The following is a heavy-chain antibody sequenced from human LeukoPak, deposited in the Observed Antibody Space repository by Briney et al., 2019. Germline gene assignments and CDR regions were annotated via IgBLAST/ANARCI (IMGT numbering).Heavy chain of an antibody. CDR3: AKDNGDHDTSYFDY. J-gene: IGHJ4*02. D-gene: IGHD3-9*01. CDR2: ISWNSGSI. V-gene: IGHV3-9*01. CDR1: GFTFDDYA. Sequence: GGSLRLSCAASGFTFDDYAMHWVRQAPGKGLEWVSGISWNSGSIGYADSVKGRFTISRDNAKNSLYLQMNSLRAEDTALYYCAKDNGDHDTSYFDYWGQGTLVTVSS.